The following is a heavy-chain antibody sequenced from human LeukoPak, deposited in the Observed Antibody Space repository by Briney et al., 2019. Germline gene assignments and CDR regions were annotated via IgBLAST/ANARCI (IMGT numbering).Heavy chain of an antibody. CDR2: IKQDGTEK. D-gene: IGHD3-10*01. CDR3: ARTPDGADY. Sequence: GGSLRLSCAASGFTFSNYWMTWFRQAPGKGLEWVANIKQDGTEKFYLDSVKGRFIISRDNAENSLFLQMNSLRAEDTAVYYCARTPDGADYWGQGTLVTVFS. V-gene: IGHV3-7*01. CDR1: GFTFSNYW. J-gene: IGHJ4*02.